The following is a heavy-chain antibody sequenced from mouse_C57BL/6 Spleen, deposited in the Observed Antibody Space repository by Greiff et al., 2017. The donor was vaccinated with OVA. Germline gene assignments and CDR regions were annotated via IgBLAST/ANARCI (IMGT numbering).Heavy chain of an antibody. CDR2: IYPGDGDT. Sequence: QVQLQQSGPELVKPGASVKISCKASGYAFSSSWMNWVKQRPGKGLEWIGRIYPGDGDTNYNGKFKGKATLTADKSSSTAYMQLSSLTSEDSAVYFCAREGPTGTWFAYWGQGTLVTVSA. J-gene: IGHJ3*01. V-gene: IGHV1-82*01. D-gene: IGHD4-1*02. CDR3: AREGPTGTWFAY. CDR1: GYAFSSSW.